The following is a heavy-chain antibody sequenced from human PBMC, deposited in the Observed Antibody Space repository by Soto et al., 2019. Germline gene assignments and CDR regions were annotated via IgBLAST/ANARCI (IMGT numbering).Heavy chain of an antibody. CDR3: ARAVGFNYGRGTLDV. CDR2: ILYSGTT. D-gene: IGHD5-18*01. V-gene: IGHV4-59*01. CDR1: GGSISNSF. Sequence: QVQLQESGPGLVKPSETLSLTCTVSGGSISNSFWTWLRQPPGKGLEWIGNILYSGTTNYNPSLNSRVNILIDTSKNQFSLNLTSMTAADTGVYFCARAVGFNYGRGTLDVWGQGTTVTVSS. J-gene: IGHJ6*02.